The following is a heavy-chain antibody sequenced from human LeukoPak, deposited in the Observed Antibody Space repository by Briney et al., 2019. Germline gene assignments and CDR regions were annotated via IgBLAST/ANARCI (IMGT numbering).Heavy chain of an antibody. Sequence: PGGSLRLSCAASGFTFSSYAMSWVRQAPGKGLEWVSSISGSGGSTFYADSVKGRFTISRDNSKNTLHLQMNSLRAEDTAVYYCAKDPYSGSYFDYWGQGTLVTVSS. CDR2: ISGSGGST. CDR1: GFTFSSYA. CDR3: AKDPYSGSYFDY. J-gene: IGHJ4*02. V-gene: IGHV3-23*01. D-gene: IGHD1-26*01.